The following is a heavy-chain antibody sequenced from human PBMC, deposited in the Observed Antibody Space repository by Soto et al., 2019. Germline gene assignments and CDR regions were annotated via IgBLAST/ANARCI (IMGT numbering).Heavy chain of an antibody. CDR2: ISYDGSNK. J-gene: IGHJ6*02. D-gene: IGHD3-10*01. CDR3: AFHSGSYYYQYGMDV. Sequence: QVQLVESGGGVVQPGRSLRLSCAASGFTFSSYGMHWVREAPGKGLEWVAVISYDGSNKYYVDSVKGRFTISRDNSKNPLYMQMTSVRAEDTAVYYCAFHSGSYYYQYGMDVWGQGTTVTVSS. V-gene: IGHV3-30*03. CDR1: GFTFSSYG.